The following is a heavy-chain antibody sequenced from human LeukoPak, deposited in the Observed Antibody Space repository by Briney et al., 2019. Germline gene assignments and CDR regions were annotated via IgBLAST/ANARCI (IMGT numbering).Heavy chain of an antibody. CDR1: GGSISSGDYY. CDR2: IYYSGST. Sequence: PSETLSLTCTVSGGSISSGDYYWSWIRQPPGKGLEWIGYIYYSGSTYYNPPLKSRVTISVDTSKNQFSLKLSSVTAADTAVYYCATTTSRYCSGGSCYSDYYYYGMDVWGQGTTVTVSS. D-gene: IGHD2-15*01. CDR3: ATTTSRYCSGGSCYSDYYYYGMDV. V-gene: IGHV4-30-4*01. J-gene: IGHJ6*02.